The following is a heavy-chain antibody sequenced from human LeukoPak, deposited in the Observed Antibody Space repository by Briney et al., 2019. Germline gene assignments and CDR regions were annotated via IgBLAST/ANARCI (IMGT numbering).Heavy chain of an antibody. CDR3: ASDPSGSLNYSYYMDV. Sequence: PGGSLRLSCAASGFTFSSYWMSWVRQAPGKGLEWVANIKQDGSEKYYVDSVKCRFNISRDNAKNSLYLQVNSLRAEDTAVYYCASDPSGSLNYSYYMDVWGKGTTVTVSS. V-gene: IGHV3-7*01. D-gene: IGHD6-13*01. CDR1: GFTFSSYW. CDR2: IKQDGSEK. J-gene: IGHJ6*03.